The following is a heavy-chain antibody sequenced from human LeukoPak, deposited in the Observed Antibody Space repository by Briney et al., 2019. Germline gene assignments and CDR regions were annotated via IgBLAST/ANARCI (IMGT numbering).Heavy chain of an antibody. D-gene: IGHD2-21*01. V-gene: IGHV3-7*01. Sequence: GGSLRLSCAASGFTFSSYWMSWVRQAPGKGLEWVANIKRDGSEKYYVDSVKGRFAISRDNAKNSLYLQMNSLRAEDTAVYYCARDFVANYYMDVWGKGTTVTVSS. CDR1: GFTFSSYW. CDR3: ARDFVANYYMDV. CDR2: IKRDGSEK. J-gene: IGHJ6*03.